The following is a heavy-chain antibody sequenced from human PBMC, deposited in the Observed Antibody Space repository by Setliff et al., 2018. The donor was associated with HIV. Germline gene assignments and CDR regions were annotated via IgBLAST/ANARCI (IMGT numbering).Heavy chain of an antibody. V-gene: IGHV4-34*01. J-gene: IGHJ4*02. CDR1: GGSFSGCY. D-gene: IGHD6-19*01. Sequence: TLSLPCAVYGGSFSGCYWSWIRQPPGKGLEWIGEVTHSGRTNYNPSLESRVTTSVDTSKKQFSLRLTSVTAADTAVYYCARGVRDNSGWSSYYFDYWGQGTLVTVSS. CDR2: VTHSGRT. CDR3: ARGVRDNSGWSSYYFDY.